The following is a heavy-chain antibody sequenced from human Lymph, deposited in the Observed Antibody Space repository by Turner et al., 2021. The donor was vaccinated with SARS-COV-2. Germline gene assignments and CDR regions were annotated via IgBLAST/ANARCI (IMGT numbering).Heavy chain of an antibody. CDR3: ARVEMATISFDY. CDR1: GFTFSLYW. V-gene: IGHV3-7*01. CDR2: KKQDGSEK. J-gene: IGHJ4*02. Sequence: ELQLVESGGGWVQPGGSLRLSCAASGFTFSLYWMSWVRQAPGKGLEWVANKKQDGSEKYYVDSVKGRFTISRDNAKNSLYLQMNSLRAEDTAVYYCARVEMATISFDYWGQGTLVPVSS.